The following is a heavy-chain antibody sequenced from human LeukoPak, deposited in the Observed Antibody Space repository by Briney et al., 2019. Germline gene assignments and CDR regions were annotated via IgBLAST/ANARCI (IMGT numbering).Heavy chain of an antibody. CDR2: INHSGST. CDR1: GGSISSYY. CDR3: AREADGYGNDY. J-gene: IGHJ4*02. D-gene: IGHD5-18*01. Sequence: PSETLSLTCTVSGGSISSYYWSWIRQPPGKGLEWIGEINHSGSTNYNPSLKSRVTISVDTSKNQFSLKLSSVTAADTAVYYCAREADGYGNDYWGQGTLVTVSS. V-gene: IGHV4-59*01.